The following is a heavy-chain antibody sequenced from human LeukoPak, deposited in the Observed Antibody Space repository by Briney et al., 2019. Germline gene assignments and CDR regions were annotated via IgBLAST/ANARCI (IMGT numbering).Heavy chain of an antibody. CDR3: AREGDYYDSSGSYYFDY. D-gene: IGHD3-22*01. V-gene: IGHV4-4*07. CDR2: IYSSGSP. J-gene: IGHJ4*02. Sequence: SETLSLTCTVSGGSISSYYWIWVRQPAGKGLEWIGRIYSSGSPNYSPSLKSRVSMSLDASKNQFSLKLSSVTAADTAVYYCAREGDYYDSSGSYYFDYWGQGTLVTVSS. CDR1: GGSISSYY.